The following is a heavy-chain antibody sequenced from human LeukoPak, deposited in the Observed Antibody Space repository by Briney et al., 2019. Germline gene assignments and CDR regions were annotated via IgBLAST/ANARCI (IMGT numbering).Heavy chain of an antibody. D-gene: IGHD4-17*01. Sequence: GGSLRLSCAASGFTFSGYWMSWVRQAPGKGLEWVANIKPDGSEKYYVDSVKGRFTISRENAKNSLYLQMNSLRAEDTAVYYCARLYGTYPGWFDPWGQGTLVTVSS. J-gene: IGHJ5*02. CDR2: IKPDGSEK. V-gene: IGHV3-7*02. CDR1: GFTFSGYW. CDR3: ARLYGTYPGWFDP.